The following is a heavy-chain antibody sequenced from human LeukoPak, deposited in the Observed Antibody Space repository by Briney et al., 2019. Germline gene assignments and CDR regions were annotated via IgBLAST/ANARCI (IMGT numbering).Heavy chain of an antibody. CDR2: IYHSGST. CDR3: ARGESITIFGMVSGGYFDY. Sequence: SGTLSLTCAVSGGSISSSNWWSWVRQPPGKGLEWIGEIYHSGSTNYNPSLKSRVTISVDKSKNQFSLKLSSVTAADTAVYYCARGESITIFGMVSGGYFDYWGQGTLVTVSS. V-gene: IGHV4-4*02. J-gene: IGHJ4*02. CDR1: GGSISSSNW. D-gene: IGHD3-3*01.